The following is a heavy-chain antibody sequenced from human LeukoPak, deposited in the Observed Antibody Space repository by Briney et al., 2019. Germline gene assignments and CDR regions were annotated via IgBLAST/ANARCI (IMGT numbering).Heavy chain of an antibody. CDR2: IRYDGSNT. CDR3: ARVRTYSNSYYDFDP. V-gene: IGHV3-30*02. CDR1: GFSFSDYD. D-gene: IGHD6-13*01. Sequence: GGSLRLSCAASGFSFSDYDIHWVRLAPGKGLEWVTFIRYDGSNTYAESVKGRFTISRDNAKNSLHLLMNSLRVEDTGVYYCARVRTYSNSYYDFDPWGQGTLVTVSS. J-gene: IGHJ5*02.